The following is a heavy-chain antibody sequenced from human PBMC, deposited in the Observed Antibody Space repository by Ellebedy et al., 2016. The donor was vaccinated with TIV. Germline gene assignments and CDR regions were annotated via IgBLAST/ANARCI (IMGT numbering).Heavy chain of an antibody. Sequence: MPSETLSLTCGVSGASFSGSYLSSLRQTPGKELAWIGEISLSGSPNYNPSLMGRVTMSLDTSKNHFSLNLTSVTAADTAVYYCATAVRDDWSLSLWGQGTQVTGSS. CDR2: ISLSGSP. D-gene: IGHD3-9*01. V-gene: IGHV4-34*01. J-gene: IGHJ4*02. CDR1: GASFSGSY. CDR3: ATAVRDDWSLSL.